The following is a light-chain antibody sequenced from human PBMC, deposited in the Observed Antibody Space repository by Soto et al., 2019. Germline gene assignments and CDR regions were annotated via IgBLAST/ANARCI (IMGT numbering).Light chain of an antibody. Sequence: QSALTQPPSASGSPGQSVTISCSGTSSDVGAYNYVSWYQQHPGKAPKLIIYDVIKRPSGVPDRFSGSKSGNTASLTVSGLQAEDEADYYCSSYAVSTNWVFGGGTKLTVL. V-gene: IGLV2-8*01. CDR2: DVI. CDR1: SSDVGAYNY. J-gene: IGLJ3*02. CDR3: SSYAVSTNWV.